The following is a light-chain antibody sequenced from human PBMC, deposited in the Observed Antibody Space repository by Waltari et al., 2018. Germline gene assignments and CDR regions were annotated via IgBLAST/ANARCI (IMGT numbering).Light chain of an antibody. CDR3: CSYAGTYTQV. V-gene: IGLV2-11*01. CDR2: DIN. J-gene: IGLJ3*02. CDR1: GSDVGGYNY. Sequence: QSALTQPRSVSGSPGQSVTVSCTGTGSDVGGYNYVSWYQQHPDKAPNLLIYDINKRPSGVPDRFSGSKSGNTASLTISGLQAEDEADYYCCSYAGTYTQVFGGGTKVTVL.